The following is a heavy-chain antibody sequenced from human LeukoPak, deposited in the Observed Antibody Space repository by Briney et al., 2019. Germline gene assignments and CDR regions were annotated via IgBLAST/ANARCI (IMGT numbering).Heavy chain of an antibody. CDR2: ISYDGSNK. D-gene: IGHD3-3*01. Sequence: GGSLRLSCAASGFTFSSYGMHWVRQAPGKGLEWVAVISYDGSNKYYADSVKGRFTISRDNSKNTLYLQMNSLRAEDTAVYYCARDLEWLSISAYYYYGMDVWGQGTAVTVSS. V-gene: IGHV3-30*03. CDR1: GFTFSSYG. CDR3: ARDLEWLSISAYYYYGMDV. J-gene: IGHJ6*02.